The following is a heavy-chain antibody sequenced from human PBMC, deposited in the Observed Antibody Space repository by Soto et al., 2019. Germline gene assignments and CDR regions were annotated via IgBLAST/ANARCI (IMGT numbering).Heavy chain of an antibody. Sequence: GGSLRPSCAASGFTFSSYAMHWVRQAPGKGLEWVAVISYDGSNKYHADSVKGRFTISRDNSKNTLYLQMNSLRAEDTAVYYCARDGRRYDFWSGYHYYFDYWGQGTLVTVSS. D-gene: IGHD3-3*01. CDR2: ISYDGSNK. CDR3: ARDGRRYDFWSGYHYYFDY. V-gene: IGHV3-30-3*01. J-gene: IGHJ4*02. CDR1: GFTFSSYA.